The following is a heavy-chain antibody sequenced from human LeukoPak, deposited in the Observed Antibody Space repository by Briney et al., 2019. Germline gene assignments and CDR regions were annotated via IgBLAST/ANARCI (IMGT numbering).Heavy chain of an antibody. CDR1: GFTFSSYE. D-gene: IGHD1-26*01. V-gene: IGHV3-48*03. Sequence: GGSLRLSCAASGFTFSSYEMNWVRQAPGKGLEWVSYISDSGRTIKYADSVKGRFTISRDNSKNTLYLQMNSLRAEDTAVYYCAKRGGSSNFDYWGQGTLVTVSS. CDR3: AKRGGSSNFDY. J-gene: IGHJ4*02. CDR2: ISDSGRTI.